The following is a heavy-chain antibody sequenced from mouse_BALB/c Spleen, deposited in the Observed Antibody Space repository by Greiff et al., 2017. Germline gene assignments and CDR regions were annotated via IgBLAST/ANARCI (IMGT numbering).Heavy chain of an antibody. CDR3: ARRAGVYAMDY. J-gene: IGHJ4*01. V-gene: IGHV5-17*02. Sequence: EVKLMESGGGLVQPGGSRKLSCAASGFTFSSFGMHWVRQAPEKGLEWVAYISSGSSTIYYADTVKGRFTISRDNPKNTLFLQMTSLRSEDTAMYYCARRAGVYAMDYWGQGTSVTVSS. D-gene: IGHD3-1*01. CDR2: ISSGSSTI. CDR1: GFTFSSFG.